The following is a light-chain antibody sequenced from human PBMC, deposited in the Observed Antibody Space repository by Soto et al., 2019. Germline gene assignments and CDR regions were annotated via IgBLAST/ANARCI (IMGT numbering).Light chain of an antibody. CDR1: QSVGTS. CDR2: DDS. Sequence: EIVLTQSPATLSLSPGERATFSCKASQSVGTSLAWFQQKPGQAPRLLIYDDSIRATGIPARFSGSGSGTDFTLTSSRLQPADIAIYYCQQSSNWPPWTFGRGTRVEI. J-gene: IGKJ1*01. CDR3: QQSSNWPPWT. V-gene: IGKV3-11*01.